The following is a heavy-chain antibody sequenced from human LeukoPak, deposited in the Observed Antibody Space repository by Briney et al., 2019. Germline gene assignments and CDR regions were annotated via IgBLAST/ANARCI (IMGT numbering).Heavy chain of an antibody. J-gene: IGHJ4*02. V-gene: IGHV4-34*01. Sequence: SETLSLTCAVYGGSFSGYYWSWIRQSPGKGLEWIGEINHSGSTNYNPSLKSRVTISVDTSKNQFSLKLSSVTAADTAVYYCARDGFYDYVWGSYRIFDYWGQGTLVTVSS. CDR2: INHSGST. CDR3: ARDGFYDYVWGSYRIFDY. D-gene: IGHD3-16*02. CDR1: GGSFSGYY.